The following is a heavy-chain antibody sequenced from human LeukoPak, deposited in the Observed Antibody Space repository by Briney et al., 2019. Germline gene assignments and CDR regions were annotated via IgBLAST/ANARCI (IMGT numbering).Heavy chain of an antibody. Sequence: TGGSLRLSCVASGFTFSNYAMSWVRQAPGKGLELVSGIYGSDDKTVYGDAVKGRFTISRDNSKNTLYLQMNSLRAHDTAVYYCAKTQGYYDAWGQGALVTVSS. CDR3: AKTQGYYDA. V-gene: IGHV3-23*01. CDR1: GFTFSNYA. CDR2: IYGSDDKT. J-gene: IGHJ5*02. D-gene: IGHD2-15*01.